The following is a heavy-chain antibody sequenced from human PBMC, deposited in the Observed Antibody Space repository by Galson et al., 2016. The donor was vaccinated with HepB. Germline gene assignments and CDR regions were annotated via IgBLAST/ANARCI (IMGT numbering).Heavy chain of an antibody. V-gene: IGHV4-34*01. CDR1: GGSFSGYY. CDR3: ARGIVKLIFGVVIIRGGFDY. Sequence: SETLSLTCAVYGGSFSGYYWSWIRQPPGKGLEWIGEINHSGSTNYNPSLKSRVTISVDTSKNQFSLKLSSVTAADTAVYYCARGIVKLIFGVVIIRGGFDYWGQGTLVTVSS. CDR2: INHSGST. J-gene: IGHJ4*02. D-gene: IGHD3-3*01.